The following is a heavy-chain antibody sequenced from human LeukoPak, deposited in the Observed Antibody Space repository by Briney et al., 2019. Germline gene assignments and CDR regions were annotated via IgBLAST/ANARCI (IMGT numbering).Heavy chain of an antibody. Sequence: GGSLRLSCAASGFIFSDYYMSWIRQAPGKGLEWVAVIWYDGSNKYYADSVKGRFTISRDNSKNTLYLQMNSLRAEDTAVYYCARDLDSWGQGTLVTVSS. CDR1: GFIFSDYY. CDR3: ARDLDS. CDR2: IWYDGSNK. V-gene: IGHV3-33*08. J-gene: IGHJ4*02.